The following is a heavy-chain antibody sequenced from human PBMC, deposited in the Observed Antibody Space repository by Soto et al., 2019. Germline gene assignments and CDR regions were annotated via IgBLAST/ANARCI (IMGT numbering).Heavy chain of an antibody. CDR2: SNHSGRA. Sequence: QVQLQQWGAGLLKPSETLSLTCAVYGDSFNNYFWTWIRQSPGKGLEWVGESNHSGRANYNPCLGIRVTISVAKSKTQFSLKLTSVTAAATAVYYCARVSRGYYDSWGQGTLVTVSS. J-gene: IGHJ4*02. CDR1: GDSFNNYF. CDR3: ARVSRGYYDS. V-gene: IGHV4-34*01.